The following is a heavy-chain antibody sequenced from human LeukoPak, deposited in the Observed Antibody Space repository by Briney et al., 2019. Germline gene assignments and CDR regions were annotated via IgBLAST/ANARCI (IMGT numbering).Heavy chain of an antibody. V-gene: IGHV3-23*01. J-gene: IGHJ6*03. Sequence: PGGSLRLSCAASGFTFSSSAMSWVRQAPGKGLEWVSSISSTGGTTYYADSVKGRFTISRDNSKNTLYLQMNSLRAEDTAIYYCAKNGDRGAYCTGGTCYPYFYYYMDVWGKGTTVTI. CDR3: AKNGDRGAYCTGGTCYPYFYYYMDV. CDR1: GFTFSSSA. CDR2: ISSTGGTT. D-gene: IGHD2-15*01.